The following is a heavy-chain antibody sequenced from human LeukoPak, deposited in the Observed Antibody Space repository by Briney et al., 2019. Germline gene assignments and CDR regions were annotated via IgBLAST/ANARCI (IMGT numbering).Heavy chain of an antibody. J-gene: IGHJ5*02. V-gene: IGHV3-23*01. CDR3: APALVVHAP. D-gene: IGHD2-15*01. Sequence: GESLKISCKGSGFTFSSYAMSWVRQAPGKGLEWVSAISGSGGSTYYADSVKGRFTISRDNSKNTLYLQMNSLRAEDTAVYYCAPALVVHAPWGQGTLVTVSS. CDR2: ISGSGGST. CDR1: GFTFSSYA.